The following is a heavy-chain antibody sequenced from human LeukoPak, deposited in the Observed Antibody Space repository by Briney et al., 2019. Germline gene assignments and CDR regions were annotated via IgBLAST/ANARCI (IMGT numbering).Heavy chain of an antibody. V-gene: IGHV4-34*01. CDR1: GGSFSDYN. CDR2: INDSGRT. Sequence: PSETLSLTCAVYGGSFSDYNWSWLRQSPEKGLEWLGEINDSGRTHYNPSLKSRVTISVDTAKYQFSLSLSSLTAADTAVYYCARGLDLEGLDYWGQGTLVTVSS. CDR3: ARGLDLEGLDY. D-gene: IGHD1-1*01. J-gene: IGHJ4*02.